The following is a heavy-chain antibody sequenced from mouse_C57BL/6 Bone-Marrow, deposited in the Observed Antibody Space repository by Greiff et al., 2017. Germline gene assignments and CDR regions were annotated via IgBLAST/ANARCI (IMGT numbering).Heavy chain of an antibody. D-gene: IGHD1-1*01. V-gene: IGHV5-6*01. CDR3: ASGRTVVAPLDFDV. CDR2: ISSGGSYS. CDR1: GFTFSSYG. Sequence: EVQRVESGGDLVKPGGSLKLSCAASGFTFSSYGMSWVRPTPDKRLEWVATISSGGSYSYSPDSVKGRFTISRDNAKNTLYLQRSSVKAEDTAMYYCASGRTVVAPLDFDVWGTGTTVTVSS. J-gene: IGHJ1*03.